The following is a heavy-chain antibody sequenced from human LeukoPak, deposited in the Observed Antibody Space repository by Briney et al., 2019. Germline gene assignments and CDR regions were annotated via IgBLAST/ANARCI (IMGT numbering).Heavy chain of an antibody. D-gene: IGHD5-12*01. Sequence: GGSLRLSCVASGFTVTSNYMTWVRQAPGKGLEWVSVIYSGGSAYYPDSVKGRFTISRDISKNTLYLQMNSLRAEDTAVYYCARDHRSAVATFGMDVWGQGTTVTVSS. CDR1: GFTVTSNY. CDR2: IYSGGSA. CDR3: ARDHRSAVATFGMDV. V-gene: IGHV3-66*01. J-gene: IGHJ6*02.